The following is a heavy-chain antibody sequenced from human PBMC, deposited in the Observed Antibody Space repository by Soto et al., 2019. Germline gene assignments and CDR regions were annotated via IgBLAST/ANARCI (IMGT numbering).Heavy chain of an antibody. CDR1: GYTFTGNY. CDR2: INPTTGDT. D-gene: IGHD2-2*01. Sequence: ASVKVSCKASGYTFTGNYMHWVRQAPGQGLEWMALINPTTGDTKYAQKFQGRVTVTWDTSISTAYMDLSRLRSDGTAIYYCARGYCSSIGCSHYFDYWGQGTLVTVSS. J-gene: IGHJ4*02. CDR3: ARGYCSSIGCSHYFDY. V-gene: IGHV1-2*02.